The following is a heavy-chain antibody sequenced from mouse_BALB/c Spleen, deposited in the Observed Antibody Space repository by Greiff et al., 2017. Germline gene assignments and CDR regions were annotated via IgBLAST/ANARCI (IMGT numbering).Heavy chain of an antibody. CDR3: ARDQGRGYAMDY. V-gene: IGHV5-6-3*01. Sequence: EVKLMESGGGLVQPGGSLKLSCAASGFTFSSYGMSWVRQTPDKRLELVATINSNGGSTYYPDSVKGRFTISRDNAKNTLYLQMSSLKSEDTAMYYCARDQGRGYAMDYWGQGTSVT. D-gene: IGHD3-2*02. CDR1: GFTFSSYG. CDR2: INSNGGST. J-gene: IGHJ4*01.